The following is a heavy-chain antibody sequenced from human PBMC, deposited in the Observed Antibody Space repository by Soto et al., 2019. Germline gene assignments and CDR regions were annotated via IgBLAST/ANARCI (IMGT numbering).Heavy chain of an antibody. Sequence: GGSLRLSCAASGFTFSSYAMSWVRQAPGRGLEWLSYISGSGSTISYADSVKGRFSISRDNAKNSLFLQMNSLRDEDTAVYYCAREGFWSGYQDYWGQGTLVTVSS. CDR1: GFTFSSYA. D-gene: IGHD3-3*01. V-gene: IGHV3-48*02. CDR2: ISGSGSTI. CDR3: AREGFWSGYQDY. J-gene: IGHJ4*02.